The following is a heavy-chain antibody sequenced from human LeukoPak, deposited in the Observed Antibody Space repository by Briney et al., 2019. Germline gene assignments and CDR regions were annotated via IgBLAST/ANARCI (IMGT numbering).Heavy chain of an antibody. D-gene: IGHD5-12*01. CDR3: ARSGGYAPRYFDY. CDR2: TYYRSKWYN. J-gene: IGHJ4*02. Sequence: SQTLSLTCAISGDSVSNNSTGWNWIRQSPSRGLEWLGRTYYRSKWYNDYAVSVKSRITINPDTSKNQFSLQLNSVTPEDTAVYYCARSGGYAPRYFDYWGQGTLVTVSS. CDR1: GDSVSNNSTG. V-gene: IGHV6-1*01.